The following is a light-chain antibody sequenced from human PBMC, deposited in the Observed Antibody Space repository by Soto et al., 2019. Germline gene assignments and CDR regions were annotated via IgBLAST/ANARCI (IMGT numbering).Light chain of an antibody. CDR3: CSYTRTSNHYF. CDR2: EVN. V-gene: IGLV2-14*01. CDR1: RSDIGDSNI. Sequence: QSVLTQPASVSGSPGQSVTISCTGPRSDIGDSNIISWYQHSPGKAPRPLIYEVNNRPSGVSKRFSGSKAGNTASLTISGLLDDDEADYYCCSYTRTSNHYFFGSGTKVTVL. J-gene: IGLJ1*01.